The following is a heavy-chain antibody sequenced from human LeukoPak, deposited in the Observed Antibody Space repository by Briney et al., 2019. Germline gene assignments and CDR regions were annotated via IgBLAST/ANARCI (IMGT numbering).Heavy chain of an antibody. Sequence: PGGSLRLSCAASGFTFSSYAMHWVRQAPGKGLEWVAVIPYDGSSKYYADSVKGRFTISRDNSKNTLYLQMNSLRAEDTAVYYCARAGDYYDSSGYFFDYWGQGTLVTVSS. J-gene: IGHJ4*02. V-gene: IGHV3-30-3*01. CDR1: GFTFSSYA. CDR3: ARAGDYYDSSGYFFDY. D-gene: IGHD3-22*01. CDR2: IPYDGSSK.